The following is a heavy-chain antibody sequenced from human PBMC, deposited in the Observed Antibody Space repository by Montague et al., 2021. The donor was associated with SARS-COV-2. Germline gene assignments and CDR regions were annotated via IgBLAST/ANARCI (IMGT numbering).Heavy chain of an antibody. D-gene: IGHD3-22*01. Sequence: SETLSLTCTVSGGSISSSSYYWGWLRQPPGKGLEWIGSIYYSGSTYYNPSLKSRVTISVDTSKNQFSLKLSSVTAADTAVYYCASGVTMIVVVMRYNWFDPWGQGTLVTVSS. CDR1: GGSISSSSYY. CDR2: IYYSGST. J-gene: IGHJ5*02. CDR3: ASGVTMIVVVMRYNWFDP. V-gene: IGHV4-39*01.